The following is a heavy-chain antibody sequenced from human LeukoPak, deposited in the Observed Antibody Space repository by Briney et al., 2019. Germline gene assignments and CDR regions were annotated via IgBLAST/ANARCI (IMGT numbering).Heavy chain of an antibody. J-gene: IGHJ5*02. CDR3: ARESKNWFDP. CDR1: GGSINSYY. V-gene: IGHV4-59*01. Sequence: SETLSLTCTVSGGSINSYYWSWIRQPPGKGLEWIGYIYYSGSTNYNPSLKSRVTISVDTSKNQFSLKLSSVTAADTAVYYCARESKNWFDPWGQGTLVTVSS. CDR2: IYYSGST.